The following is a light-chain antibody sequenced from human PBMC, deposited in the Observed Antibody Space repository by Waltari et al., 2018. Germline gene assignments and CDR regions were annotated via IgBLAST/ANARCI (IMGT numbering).Light chain of an antibody. CDR1: HSVSSNY. CDR2: HAS. CDR3: QQYDGSPRT. Sequence: DIVLTQSPGTLSLSPGESDTLSCRASHSVSSNYIAWYQQKVGQAPRLLIYHASNRATGIPDRFTGSGSGADFTLTINRLEPEDYAVYFCQQYDGSPRTFGQGTKLEI. V-gene: IGKV3-20*01. J-gene: IGKJ2*01.